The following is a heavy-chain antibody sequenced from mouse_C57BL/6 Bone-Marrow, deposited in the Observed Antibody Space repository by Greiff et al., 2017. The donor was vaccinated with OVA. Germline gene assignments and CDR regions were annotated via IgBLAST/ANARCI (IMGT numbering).Heavy chain of an antibody. D-gene: IGHD1-1*01. CDR2: INPYNGGT. CDR3: AREGRGSAYAMDY. Sequence: EVQLQQSGPVLVKPGASVKMSCKASGYTFTDYYMNWVKQSPGKSLEWIGVINPYNGGTSYNQKFKGKATLTVDKSSSTAYMELNSLTSEDSAVYYGAREGRGSAYAMDYWGQGTSVTVSS. CDR1: GYTFTDYY. J-gene: IGHJ4*01. V-gene: IGHV1-19*01.